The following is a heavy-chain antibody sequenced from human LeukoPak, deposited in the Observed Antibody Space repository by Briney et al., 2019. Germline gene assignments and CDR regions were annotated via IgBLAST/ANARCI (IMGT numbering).Heavy chain of an antibody. Sequence: SSETLSLTCAVYGGSFSGYYWSWIRQPPGKGLEWIGEINHSGSTNYNPSLKSRVTISVDTSKNQFSLKLSSVTAADTAVYYCARREGGRLLWFGELSRKYYFDYWGQGTQVTVSS. D-gene: IGHD3-10*01. CDR3: ARREGGRLLWFGELSRKYYFDY. CDR1: GGSFSGYY. J-gene: IGHJ4*02. CDR2: INHSGST. V-gene: IGHV4-34*01.